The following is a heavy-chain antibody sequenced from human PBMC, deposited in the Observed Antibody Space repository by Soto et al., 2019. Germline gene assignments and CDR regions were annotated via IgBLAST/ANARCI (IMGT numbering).Heavy chain of an antibody. Sequence: EVQLVESGGGLVQPGGSLRLSCEASGFTFSSRWMTWVRQGPGKGLEWVANIKQDENGKDYVDSVKGRFTISRDNAKKALNLQMNSLRAEDTAVYYCATHDGPAAAGLVLDFWGQGTLVTVSS. CDR2: IKQDENGK. D-gene: IGHD6-13*01. CDR3: ATHDGPAAAGLVLDF. V-gene: IGHV3-7*02. CDR1: GFTFSSRW. J-gene: IGHJ4*02.